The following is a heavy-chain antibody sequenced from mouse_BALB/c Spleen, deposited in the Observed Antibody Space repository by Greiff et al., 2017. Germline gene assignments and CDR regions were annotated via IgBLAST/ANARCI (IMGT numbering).Heavy chain of an antibody. Sequence: VQLQQPGAELVKPGASVKMSCKASGYTFTSYWMHWVKQRPGQGLEWIGVIDPSDSYTSYNQKFKGKATLTVDTSSSTAYMQLSSLTSEDSAVYYCTRGGFITTAYYAMDYWGQGTSVTVSS. D-gene: IGHD1-2*01. CDR2: IDPSDSYT. CDR1: GYTFTSYW. J-gene: IGHJ4*01. V-gene: IGHV1S127*01. CDR3: TRGGFITTAYYAMDY.